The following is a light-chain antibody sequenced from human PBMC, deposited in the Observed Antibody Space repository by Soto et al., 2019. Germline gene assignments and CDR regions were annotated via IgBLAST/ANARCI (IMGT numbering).Light chain of an antibody. CDR1: QSISSW. V-gene: IGKV1-5*03. CDR2: SAS. CDR3: QQYSNYWT. Sequence: DIQMTQSPSTLSASVGDRVTITCRASQSISSWLAWYQQKPGKAPKLLIYSASSLESGVPSRFSGSGSGTDFILIISSLQPDDFATYYCQQYSNYWTFGQGTKVEIK. J-gene: IGKJ1*01.